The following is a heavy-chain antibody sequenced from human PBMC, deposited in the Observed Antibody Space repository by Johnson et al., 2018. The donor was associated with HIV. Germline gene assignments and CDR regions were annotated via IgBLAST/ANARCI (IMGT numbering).Heavy chain of an antibody. CDR1: GFNFKDYY. D-gene: IGHD3-16*01. Sequence: QVQLVESGGGVVKPAGSLRLSCAASGFNFKDYYMNWVRQAPGKGLEWVSHISSSGTTKKFADSVKGRFTVSRDNAKQLLYLEMKSLRADDTAVYYCARGSRYTHDNDDVYLLQAFDIWGQGTMVTVSS. J-gene: IGHJ3*02. CDR2: ISSSGTTK. CDR3: ARGSRYTHDNDDVYLLQAFDI. V-gene: IGHV3-11*04.